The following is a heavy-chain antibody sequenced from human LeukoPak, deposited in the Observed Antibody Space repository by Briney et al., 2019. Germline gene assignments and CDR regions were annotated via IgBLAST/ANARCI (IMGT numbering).Heavy chain of an antibody. CDR2: IYYSGST. J-gene: IGHJ3*02. CDR1: GGSISSSSYY. D-gene: IGHD6-13*01. V-gene: IGHV4-39*01. CDR3: ARHYNSWYLRALDM. Sequence: PSETLSLTCTVSGGSISSSSYYWGWIRQPPGKGLEWIGSIYYSGSTYYNPSLKSRVTISVDTSKNQFSLKLSSVTAADTAVYFCARHYNSWYLRALDMWGQGTMVTVSS.